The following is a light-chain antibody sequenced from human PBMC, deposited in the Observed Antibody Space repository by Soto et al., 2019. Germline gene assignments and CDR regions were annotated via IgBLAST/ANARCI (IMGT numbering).Light chain of an antibody. Sequence: EIVLTQSPDTLSLSPGERATLSFRASQIISSNLAGYQQKPGQAPRLVIYDASSRATGIPDRFSGGGSGTDFTLTISRLEPEAFAVYYCQKFISYPFTFGGGPKVDIK. CDR2: DAS. CDR1: QIISSN. J-gene: IGKJ4*01. V-gene: IGKV3-20*01. CDR3: QKFISYPFT.